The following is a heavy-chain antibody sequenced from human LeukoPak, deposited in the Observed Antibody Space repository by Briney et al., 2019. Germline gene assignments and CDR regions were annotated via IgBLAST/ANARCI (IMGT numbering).Heavy chain of an antibody. CDR3: ARDVVGSSNNGMDV. V-gene: IGHV3-53*05. CDR2: IYSGGST. Sequence: GGSLRLSCAASGFTFSSNYMSWVRQAPGKGLEWVSVIYSGGSTYYADSVKGRFTISRDNSKNTLYLQMNSLRAEDTAVYYCARDVVGSSNNGMDVWGQGTTVTVSS. D-gene: IGHD6-13*01. J-gene: IGHJ6*02. CDR1: GFTFSSNY.